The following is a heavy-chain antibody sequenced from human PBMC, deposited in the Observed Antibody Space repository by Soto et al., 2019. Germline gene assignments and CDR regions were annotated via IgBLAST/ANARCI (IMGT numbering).Heavy chain of an antibody. J-gene: IGHJ4*02. D-gene: IGHD2-15*01. V-gene: IGHV1-69*01. CDR1: GGTFSSNT. Sequence: QVQLVQSGAEVKKPGSSVKVSCKASGGTFSSNTISWVRQAPGQGLEWMGGIIPIFGTANYAQKFQGRVTITADESTSTTYMDLSSLRSEDTAVYYCAREVELLLGYWGQGTLVTVSS. CDR3: AREVELLLGY. CDR2: IIPIFGTA.